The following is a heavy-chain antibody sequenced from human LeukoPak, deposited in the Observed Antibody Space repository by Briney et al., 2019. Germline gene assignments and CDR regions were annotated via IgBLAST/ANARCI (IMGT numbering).Heavy chain of an antibody. CDR3: ARPPAAAGTNWFDP. CDR2: MNPNSGNT. CDR1: GYTFTGYY. J-gene: IGHJ5*02. V-gene: IGHV1-8*02. D-gene: IGHD6-13*01. Sequence: ASVKVSCKASGYTFTGYYMHWVRQAPGQGLEWMGWMNPNSGNTGYAQKFQGRVTMTRNTSISTAYMELSSLRSEDTAVYYCARPPAAAGTNWFDPWGQGTLVTVSS.